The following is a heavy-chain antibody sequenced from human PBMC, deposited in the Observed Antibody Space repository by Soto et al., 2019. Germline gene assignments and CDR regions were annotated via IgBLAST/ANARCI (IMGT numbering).Heavy chain of an antibody. V-gene: IGHV1-2*04. D-gene: IGHD3-22*01. J-gene: IGHJ4*02. Sequence: ASVKVSCKASGYTFTGYYMHWVRQAPGQGLEWMGWINPNSGGTNYAQKFQGWVTMTRDTSISTAYMELSRLRSDDTAVYYCARDTYDTTGYTLDYWGQGTLVTVSS. CDR2: INPNSGGT. CDR3: ARDTYDTTGYTLDY. CDR1: GYTFTGYY.